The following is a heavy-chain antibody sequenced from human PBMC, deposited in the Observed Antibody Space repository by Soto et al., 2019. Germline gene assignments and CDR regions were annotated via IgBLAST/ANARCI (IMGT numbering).Heavy chain of an antibody. CDR2: INGGGGTT. D-gene: IGHD3-9*01. Sequence: GGSLRLSCAASGFSFSVYTMXWVRQAQGKGLEWISGINGGGGTTYYADSVKGRFTISRDDSKNILYLQMNSPRAEDTAIYYCAKDRHPDGIWTFDYWGRGTLVTVSS. CDR3: AKDRHPDGIWTFDY. V-gene: IGHV3-23*01. CDR1: GFSFSVYT. J-gene: IGHJ4*02.